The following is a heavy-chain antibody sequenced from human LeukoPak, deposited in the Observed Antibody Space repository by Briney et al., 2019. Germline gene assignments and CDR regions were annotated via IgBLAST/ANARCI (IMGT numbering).Heavy chain of an antibody. CDR1: GFTFSSYA. J-gene: IGHJ4*02. Sequence: GGSLRLSYAASGFTFSSYAMSWLRQAPGKGLEWVSAIRGSGDDTYYADSVKGRFTISRDNSKNTVYLQMNSLRADDTAVYYCAHSSGYYGKWGQGTLVTVSS. CDR3: AHSSGYYGK. CDR2: IRGSGDDT. D-gene: IGHD3-22*01. V-gene: IGHV3-23*01.